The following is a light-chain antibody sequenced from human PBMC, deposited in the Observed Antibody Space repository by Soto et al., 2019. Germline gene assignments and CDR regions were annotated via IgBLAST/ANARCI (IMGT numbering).Light chain of an antibody. CDR2: AAS. J-gene: IGKJ1*01. CDR1: QAIRND. V-gene: IGKV1-39*01. Sequence: DIQLTQSPTSLSASVGDRVTVSCQASQAIRNDLGWYQQKPGKAPKLLIYAASSLQSGVPSRFSGSGSGTDFTLTISSLQPEDFATYYCQQSYSTPWTFGQGTKVDIK. CDR3: QQSYSTPWT.